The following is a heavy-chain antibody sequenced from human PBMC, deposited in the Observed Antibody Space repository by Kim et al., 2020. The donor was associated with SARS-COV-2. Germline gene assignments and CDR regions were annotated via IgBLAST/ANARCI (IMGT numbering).Heavy chain of an antibody. J-gene: IGHJ4*02. CDR2: INQDGSQK. V-gene: IGHV3-7*04. Sequence: GSLRLSCAASGFTFGGNWMTWVRQAAGKGLEWVACINQDGSQKYYVDSAKGRFTISRDNAKNSVYLQMNSLRGEDTAVYYCARGRGVDYWGQGTLVTVS. CDR1: GFTFGGNW. CDR3: ARGRGVDY.